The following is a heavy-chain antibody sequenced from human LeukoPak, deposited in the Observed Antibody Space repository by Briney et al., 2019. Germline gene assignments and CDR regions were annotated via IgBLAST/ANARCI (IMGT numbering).Heavy chain of an antibody. CDR3: ASQVVGAAFDP. V-gene: IGHV3-74*01. J-gene: IGHJ5*02. D-gene: IGHD2-15*01. CDR2: IKSDGSMT. Sequence: GGSLRLSCVASGFTFSGYWMHWVRQPPGKGLVWVSRIKSDGSMTNYADSVKGRFTISRDNAKNTLYLQMNSLRAEDTAVYYCASQVVGAAFDPWGQGTLVTVSS. CDR1: GFTFSGYW.